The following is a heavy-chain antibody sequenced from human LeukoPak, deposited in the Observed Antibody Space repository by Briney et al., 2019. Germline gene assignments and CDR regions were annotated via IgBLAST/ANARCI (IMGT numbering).Heavy chain of an antibody. CDR3: ARGLWGLLENNYYFDY. D-gene: IGHD1-26*01. V-gene: IGHV3-21*04. Sequence: PVGSLRLSCAAPGFTFTGSNMYWVRPAPREGLEWVSSISSSSDYIYYADSVKGRFTISRDNAKNSLYLQMNSLRAEDTALYYCARGLWGLLENNYYFDYWGQGTLVTVSS. CDR2: ISSSSDYI. J-gene: IGHJ4*02. CDR1: GFTFTGSN.